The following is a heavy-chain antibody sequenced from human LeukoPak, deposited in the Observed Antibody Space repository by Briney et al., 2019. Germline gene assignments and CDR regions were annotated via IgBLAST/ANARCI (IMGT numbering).Heavy chain of an antibody. D-gene: IGHD3-16*02. J-gene: IGHJ4*02. V-gene: IGHV1-3*01. CDR2: ITAGHGNT. CDR1: GYTFISYA. CDR3: AKSPVRLRLGELSPPGDY. Sequence: ASVKVSCKASGYTFISYAMHWVRQAPGQRLEWMGWITAGHGNTKYSQKFQGRVTITRDTSASTAYMELSSLRSEDTAVYYCAKSPVRLRLGELSPPGDYWGQGTLVTVSS.